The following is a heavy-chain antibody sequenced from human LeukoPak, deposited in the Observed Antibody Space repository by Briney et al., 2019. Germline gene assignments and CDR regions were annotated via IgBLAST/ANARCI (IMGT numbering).Heavy chain of an antibody. CDR1: GFTFSSYG. V-gene: IGHV3-30*02. Sequence: GGSLRLSCAASGFTFSSYGMHWVRQAPGKGLEWVAFIRYDGSNKYYADSVKGRFTISRDNSKNTLYLQMGSLRAEDMAVYYCARAAIVTTGTFGSWFDPWGQGTLVTVSS. D-gene: IGHD6-13*01. CDR2: IRYDGSNK. CDR3: ARAAIVTTGTFGSWFDP. J-gene: IGHJ5*02.